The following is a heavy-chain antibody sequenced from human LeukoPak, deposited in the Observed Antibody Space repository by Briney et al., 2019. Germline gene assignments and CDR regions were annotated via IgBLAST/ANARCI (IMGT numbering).Heavy chain of an antibody. CDR2: IYYSGST. Sequence: SETLSLTCTVSGGFISNYYWNWIRQPPGKGLEWIGYIYYSGSTNYNPSLKSRATIAADTSKTEFFLKLSSVTAADTAVYYCARAGRTSLYNHHYMGVWGKGTTVIVSS. V-gene: IGHV4-59*01. D-gene: IGHD2-8*01. CDR3: ARAGRTSLYNHHYMGV. CDR1: GGFISNYY. J-gene: IGHJ6*03.